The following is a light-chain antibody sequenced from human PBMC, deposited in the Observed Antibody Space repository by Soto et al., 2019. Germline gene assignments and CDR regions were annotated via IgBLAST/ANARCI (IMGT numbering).Light chain of an antibody. CDR1: QSVSSY. V-gene: IGKV3-11*01. Sequence: EIVLTQSPATLSLSPGERATLSCRASQSVSSYLAWYQQKPGQAPSLLLYDASTRATGIPARFSGSGSGTDFTLTISSLEPEDFAVYYCQQRSNWPLTFGGGTKVEIK. CDR2: DAS. J-gene: IGKJ4*01. CDR3: QQRSNWPLT.